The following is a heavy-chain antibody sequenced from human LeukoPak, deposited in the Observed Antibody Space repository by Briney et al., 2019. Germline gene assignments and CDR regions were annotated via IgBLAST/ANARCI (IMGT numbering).Heavy chain of an antibody. CDR3: ARDLSGDYFDY. CDR2: IIPIFGTA. CDR1: GGTFSSYA. Sequence: SVKVSCEASGGTFSSYAISWVRQAPGQGLEWMGGIIPIFGTANYAQKFQGRVTITTDESTSTAYMELSSLRSEDTAVYYCARDLSGDYFDYWSQGTLVPVSS. V-gene: IGHV1-69*05. J-gene: IGHJ4*02. D-gene: IGHD4-17*01.